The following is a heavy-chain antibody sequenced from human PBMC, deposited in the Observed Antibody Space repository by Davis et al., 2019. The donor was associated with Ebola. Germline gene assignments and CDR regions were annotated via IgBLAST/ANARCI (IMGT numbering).Heavy chain of an antibody. V-gene: IGHV3-53*05. Sequence: GESLKISCAASGFRVSGPYMSWVRQAPGKGLEWVSVIYTGGRTYYTDSVKGRFTISRDNAKNSLYLQMNSLRAEDTALYYCAKDMGPGYCSGGSCYYFDYWGQGTLVTVSS. CDR3: AKDMGPGYCSGGSCYYFDY. CDR1: GFRVSGPY. D-gene: IGHD2-15*01. CDR2: IYTGGRT. J-gene: IGHJ4*02.